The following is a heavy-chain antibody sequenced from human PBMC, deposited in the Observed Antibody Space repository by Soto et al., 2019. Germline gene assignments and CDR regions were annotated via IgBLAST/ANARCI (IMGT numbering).Heavy chain of an antibody. D-gene: IGHD6-19*01. Sequence: ASVKVSCKASGYTFTSYTMHWVRQAPGQRLEWMGWITAGNGNTRYSQKFQGRVTITRDTSASTVYMELNSLTSEDTAVYYCARTAGPTPFDPWGQGTPVTVSS. V-gene: IGHV1-3*01. CDR1: GYTFTSYT. CDR2: ITAGNGNT. CDR3: ARTAGPTPFDP. J-gene: IGHJ5*02.